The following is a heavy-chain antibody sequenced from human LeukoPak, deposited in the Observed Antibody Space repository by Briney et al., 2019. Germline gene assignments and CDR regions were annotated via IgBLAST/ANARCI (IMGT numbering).Heavy chain of an antibody. V-gene: IGHV4-39*07. CDR2: IYYSGST. Sequence: PSETLSLTCTVSGGSISSSSYYWGGIRQPPGKGLEGIGSIYYSGSTYYNPSLKSRVTISVDTSKNQFSLKLSSVTAADTAVYYCARRLRVGESSLDAFDIWGQGTMVTVSS. J-gene: IGHJ3*02. D-gene: IGHD3-10*01. CDR3: ARRLRVGESSLDAFDI. CDR1: GGSISSSSYY.